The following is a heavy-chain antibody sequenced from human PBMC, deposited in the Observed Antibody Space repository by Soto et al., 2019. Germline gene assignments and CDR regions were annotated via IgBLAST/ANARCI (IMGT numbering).Heavy chain of an antibody. D-gene: IGHD6-25*01. Sequence: PSVKVSCKASGYTFTSYAMHWVRQAPGQRLEWMGWINAGNGNTKYSQKFQGRVTITRDTSASTAYMELSSLRSEDTAVYYCARDVQRARYYYYGMDVWGQGTTVTVSS. CDR3: ARDVQRARYYYYGMDV. CDR1: GYTFTSYA. CDR2: INAGNGNT. J-gene: IGHJ6*02. V-gene: IGHV1-3*01.